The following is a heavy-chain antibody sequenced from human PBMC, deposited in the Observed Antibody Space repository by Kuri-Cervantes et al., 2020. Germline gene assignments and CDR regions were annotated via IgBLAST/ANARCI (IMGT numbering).Heavy chain of an antibody. D-gene: IGHD2-15*01. CDR3: ARELGGGSFGI. J-gene: IGHJ4*02. CDR1: GFTFSSYW. V-gene: IGHV4-34*01. Sequence: ESLKISCAASGFTFSSYWMSWVRQAPGKGLEWIGEINHSGSTNYNPSLKSRVTIAVDTSKNQFSLKLSSVTAADTAVYYCARELGGGSFGIWGQGTLVTVSS. CDR2: INHSGST.